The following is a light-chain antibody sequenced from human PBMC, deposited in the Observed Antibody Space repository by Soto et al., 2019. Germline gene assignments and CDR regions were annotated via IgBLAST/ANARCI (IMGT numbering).Light chain of an antibody. Sequence: DLQMTQSPSSLSASVGDRVTISCRASQTISRHLNWYQQKPGKAPKLLIYAASILQSGVTSRFSGGGSGTDFTLTISSLQSEDIATYFCQQSYSNPYTFGQGTKLEIK. J-gene: IGKJ2*01. CDR2: AAS. V-gene: IGKV1-39*01. CDR3: QQSYSNPYT. CDR1: QTISRH.